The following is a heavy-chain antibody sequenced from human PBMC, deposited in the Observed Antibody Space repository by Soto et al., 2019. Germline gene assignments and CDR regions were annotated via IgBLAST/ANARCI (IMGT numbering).Heavy chain of an antibody. V-gene: IGHV3-72*01. CDR1: GISSSDYY. CDR2: VKHRPKDYGT. J-gene: IGHJ5*02. CDR3: VRTAMGWFVP. D-gene: IGHD2-21*02. Sequence: GGSLRLSCVASGISSSDYYMDWVRQAPGKGLEWVARVKHRPKDYGTEYAASVTGRFIISRDDSQNSFFLQMNSLKAEDTAVYYCVRTAMGWFVPWGPGTLVTV.